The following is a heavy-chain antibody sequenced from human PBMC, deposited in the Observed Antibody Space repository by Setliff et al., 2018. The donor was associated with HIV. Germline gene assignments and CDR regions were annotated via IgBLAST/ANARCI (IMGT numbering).Heavy chain of an antibody. Sequence: SETLSLTCTVSGDSVSSSTYYWGWIRQPPGKGLEWIGSIYYSGNTYYNPSLKSRVTISVDTSKNQFSLNLNSVTAADTAVYYCASKYCGGDCYVDGYFDYWGQGTLVTVS. CDR1: GDSVSSSTYY. J-gene: IGHJ4*02. V-gene: IGHV4-39*01. D-gene: IGHD2-21*02. CDR2: IYYSGNT. CDR3: ASKYCGGDCYVDGYFDY.